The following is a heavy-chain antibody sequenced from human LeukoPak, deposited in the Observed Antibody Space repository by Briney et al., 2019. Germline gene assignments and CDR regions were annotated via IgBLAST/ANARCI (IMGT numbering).Heavy chain of an antibody. CDR3: ARDSNYYGSGYGFDP. J-gene: IGHJ5*02. CDR2: IYSSGST. V-gene: IGHV4-61*02. Sequence: SETLSLTCTVSGGSISSGSYYWSWIRQPAVKGLEWIGRIYSSGSTNYNPSLKSRVTISVDTSKNQFSLKLRSVTAADTAVYYCARDSNYYGSGYGFDPWGQGTLVTVSS. CDR1: GGSISSGSYY. D-gene: IGHD3-10*01.